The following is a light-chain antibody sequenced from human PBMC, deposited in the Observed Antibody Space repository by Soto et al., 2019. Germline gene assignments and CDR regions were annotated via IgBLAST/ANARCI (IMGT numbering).Light chain of an antibody. V-gene: IGKV1-9*01. CDR2: AAS. J-gene: IGKJ4*01. Sequence: DIQLTQSPSFLSASVGDRVTNTCRASQGISSFLAWYQQKPGKAPKLLIYAASTLQSGVPSRFSGSGSGTEFTLTVSSLQPEDFATYFCQQLNSYPLTFGGGTKVEI. CDR3: QQLNSYPLT. CDR1: QGISSF.